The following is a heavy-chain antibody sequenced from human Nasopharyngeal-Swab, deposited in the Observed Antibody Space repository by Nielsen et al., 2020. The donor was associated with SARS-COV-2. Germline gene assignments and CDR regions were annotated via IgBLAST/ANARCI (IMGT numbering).Heavy chain of an antibody. Sequence: WIRQPPGKGLEWIGSIYYSGSTYYNPSLESRGTISVDTSKKQFSPKLSSVTAADTAIYYCARHPMSTSGGLIFMAFDIWGQGTQVTVSS. J-gene: IGHJ3*02. D-gene: IGHD3-16*02. V-gene: IGHV4-39*01. CDR2: IYYSGST. CDR3: ARHPMSTSGGLIFMAFDI.